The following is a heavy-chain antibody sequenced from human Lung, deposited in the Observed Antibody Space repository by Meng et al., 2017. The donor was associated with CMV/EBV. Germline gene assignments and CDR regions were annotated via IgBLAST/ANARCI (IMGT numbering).Heavy chain of an antibody. CDR3: ARDRFRTVRGLFSY. CDR2: INPNSGGT. Sequence: SXXVSXXASGHSFTDSYIHWVRQAPGQGLEWIGWINPNSGGTNSADNFQGRITMTRDTSISTASMELNRLRAEDTAVYYCARDRFRTVRGLFSYWGQGTLVTVSS. CDR1: GHSFTDSY. D-gene: IGHD3-10*01. V-gene: IGHV1-2*02. J-gene: IGHJ4*02.